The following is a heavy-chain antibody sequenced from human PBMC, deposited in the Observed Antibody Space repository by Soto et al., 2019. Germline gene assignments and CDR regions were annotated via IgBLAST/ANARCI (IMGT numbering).Heavy chain of an antibody. CDR1: GFTFSSYG. CDR3: ARDIAAAGTSYYYYGMDV. V-gene: IGHV3-33*01. D-gene: IGHD6-13*01. J-gene: IGHJ6*02. Sequence: QVQLVESGGGVVQPGRSLRLSCAASGFTFSSYGMHWVRQAPGKGLEWVAVIWYDGSNKYSADSVKGRFTISRDNSKNTLYLQMNSLRAEDTAVYYCARDIAAAGTSYYYYGMDVWGQGTTVTVSS. CDR2: IWYDGSNK.